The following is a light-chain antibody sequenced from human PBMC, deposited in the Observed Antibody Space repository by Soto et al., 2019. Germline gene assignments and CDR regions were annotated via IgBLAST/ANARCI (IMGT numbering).Light chain of an antibody. J-gene: IGKJ1*01. Sequence: EIVITQYQAPLSVSPCEIQMTSCRPSQSVSSNLAWYQQKPGQAPRLLIFDASKRATGIPARFSGSGSGTDFTLTISSLETEDLAVYYCQHRSNWPSWTFGAGTKVDIK. CDR1: QSVSSN. CDR3: QHRSNWPSWT. CDR2: DAS. V-gene: IGKV3-11*01.